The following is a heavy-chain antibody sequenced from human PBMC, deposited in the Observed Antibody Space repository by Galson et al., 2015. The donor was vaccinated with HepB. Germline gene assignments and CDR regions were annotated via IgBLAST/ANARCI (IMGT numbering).Heavy chain of an antibody. CDR3: ARFWVIATPIRDAFDI. D-gene: IGHD2-21*01. J-gene: IGHJ3*02. V-gene: IGHV3-33*01. Sequence: SLRLSCAASGFTFSSYGMHWVRQAPGKGLEWVAVIWYDGSTIYYADSVKGRFTISRDNAKNSLYLQMNSLRAEDTAVYYCARFWVIATPIRDAFDIWGQGTMVTVSS. CDR1: GFTFSSYG. CDR2: IWYDGSTI.